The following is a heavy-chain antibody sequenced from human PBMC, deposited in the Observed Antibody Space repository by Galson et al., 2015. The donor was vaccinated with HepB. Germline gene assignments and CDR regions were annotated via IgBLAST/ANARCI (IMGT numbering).Heavy chain of an antibody. CDR1: GFTFSSYA. J-gene: IGHJ3*02. V-gene: IGHV3-23*01. Sequence: SLRLSCAASGFTFSSYAMSWVRQAPGKGLEWVLGISGSGDSTYHADSVKGRFTISRDNSKNTLYLQMNSLRAEDTAVYHCAKVFKMEWLLFENAFDIWGHGTMVTVSS. D-gene: IGHD3-3*01. CDR2: ISGSGDST. CDR3: AKVFKMEWLLFENAFDI.